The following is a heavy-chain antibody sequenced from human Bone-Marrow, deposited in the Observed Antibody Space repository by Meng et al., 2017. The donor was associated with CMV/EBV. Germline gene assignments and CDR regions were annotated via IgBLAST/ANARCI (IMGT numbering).Heavy chain of an antibody. J-gene: IGHJ6*02. CDR3: ARHAIYNDYYYGMDV. V-gene: IGHV5-51*01. CDR1: GYSFTSYW. D-gene: IGHD1-1*01. Sequence: GESLKISCKGSGYSFTSYWIGWVRQMPGKGLEWMGIIYPGDSGTRYSPSFQGQVTISADKSISTAYLQWSSLKASDTAMYYCARHAIYNDYYYGMDVWGQGTTVTVSS. CDR2: IYPGDSGT.